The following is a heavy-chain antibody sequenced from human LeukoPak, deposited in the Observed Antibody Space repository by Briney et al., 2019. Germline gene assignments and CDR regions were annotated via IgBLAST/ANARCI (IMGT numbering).Heavy chain of an antibody. J-gene: IGHJ6*03. CDR2: IYTSGST. CDR1: GGSISSGGYH. CDR3: ARARVAAAAVYYYYMDV. V-gene: IGHV4-61*02. D-gene: IGHD6-13*01. Sequence: SQTLSLTCTVSGGSISSGGYHWSWIRQPAGKGLEWIGRIYTSGSTNYNPSLKSRVTMSVDTSKNQFSLKLSSVTAADTAVYYCARARVAAAAVYYYYMDVWGKGTTVTVSS.